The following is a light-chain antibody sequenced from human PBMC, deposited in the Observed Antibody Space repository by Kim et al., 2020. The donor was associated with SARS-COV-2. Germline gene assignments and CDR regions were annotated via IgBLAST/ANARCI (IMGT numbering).Light chain of an antibody. V-gene: IGKV3-20*01. CDR3: QQYVNSPLN. J-gene: IGKJ4*01. CDR2: GAS. Sequence: ELVLTQSPGTLALSPGERATLSCRASQSVSSNYLAWYQQKPGRAPRLLIYGASSRASGIPDRFSGSGSGTDFTLTISRLEPEDFAVYYCQQYVNSPLNIGGGTKVDIK. CDR1: QSVSSNY.